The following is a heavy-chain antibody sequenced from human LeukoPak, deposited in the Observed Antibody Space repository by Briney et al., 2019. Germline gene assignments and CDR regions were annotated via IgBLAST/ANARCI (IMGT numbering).Heavy chain of an antibody. D-gene: IGHD6-19*01. Sequence: PGGSLRLSCAASGFTVSNNYMSWVRQAPGKGMEWVSVIYIGGGTYYADSVKGRFTISRDNSKNTLYLQMNSLRAEDTAVYYCARDSSGPLYWGQGTLVTVSS. V-gene: IGHV3-66*01. CDR2: IYIGGGT. CDR1: GFTVSNNY. J-gene: IGHJ4*02. CDR3: ARDSSGPLY.